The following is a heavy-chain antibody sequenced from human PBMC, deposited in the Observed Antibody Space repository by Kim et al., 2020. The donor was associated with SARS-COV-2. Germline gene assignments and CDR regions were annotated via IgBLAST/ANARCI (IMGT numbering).Heavy chain of an antibody. CDR2: IYYSGST. CDR1: GGSISSGGYY. CDR3: ASGGVPFNYFDY. D-gene: IGHD2-2*01. J-gene: IGHJ4*02. V-gene: IGHV4-31*03. Sequence: SETLSLTCTVSGGSISSGGYYWSWIRQHPGKGLEWIGYIYYSGSTYYNPSLKSRVTISVDTSKNQFSLKLSSVTAADTAVYYCASGGVPFNYFDYWGQGTLVTVSS.